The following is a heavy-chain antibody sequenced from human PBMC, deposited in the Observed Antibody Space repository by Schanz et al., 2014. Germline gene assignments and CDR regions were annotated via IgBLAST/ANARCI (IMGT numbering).Heavy chain of an antibody. V-gene: IGHV3-30*04. Sequence: VQLVESGGGLVQPGRSLRLSCAASGFTFSTYAMHWVRQAPGRGLEWVAVISYEGSKKYYPDSVQGRFTISRDNSKNTVYLQMNSLRSEDTAVYYCTRDRGALINHNDALDLWGQGTMVSVSS. D-gene: IGHD3-16*01. CDR2: ISYEGSKK. CDR1: GFTFSTYA. J-gene: IGHJ3*01. CDR3: TRDRGALINHNDALDL.